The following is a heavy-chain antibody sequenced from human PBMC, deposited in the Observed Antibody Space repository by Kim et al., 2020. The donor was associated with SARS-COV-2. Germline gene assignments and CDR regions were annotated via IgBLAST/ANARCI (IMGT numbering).Heavy chain of an antibody. CDR3: TRGPF. V-gene: IGHV3-74*01. CDR2: NDGPTT. Sequence: NDGPTTLYADAVQGRFTISRDNSKNTLYLQMTGLRADDTGVYYCTRGPFWGQGTLVTVSS. J-gene: IGHJ4*02.